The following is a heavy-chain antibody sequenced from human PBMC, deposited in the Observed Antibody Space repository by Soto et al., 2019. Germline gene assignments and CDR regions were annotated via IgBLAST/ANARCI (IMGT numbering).Heavy chain of an antibody. CDR3: ARDLKPGYSSSWYSVYGMDV. D-gene: IGHD6-13*01. J-gene: IGHJ6*02. CDR2: ISSSSSYI. V-gene: IGHV3-21*01. Sequence: PVGSLRLSCAASGFTFSSYSMNWVRQAPGKGLEWVSSISSSSSYIYYADSVKGRFTISRDNAKNSLYLQMNSLRAEDTAVYYCARDLKPGYSSSWYSVYGMDVWGQGTTVTVSS. CDR1: GFTFSSYS.